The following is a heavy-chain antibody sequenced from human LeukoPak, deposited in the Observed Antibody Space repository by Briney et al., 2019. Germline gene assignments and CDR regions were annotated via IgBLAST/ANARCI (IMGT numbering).Heavy chain of an antibody. Sequence: GESLKISCKGSGYSFTSYWISWVRQMPGKGLEWMGRIDPSDSYTNYSPSFQGHVTISADKSISTAYLQWSSLKASDTAMYYCARRLRFSWNEIGYWGQGTLVTVSS. D-gene: IGHD1-20*01. CDR3: ARRLRFSWNEIGY. V-gene: IGHV5-10-1*01. CDR2: IDPSDSYT. CDR1: GYSFTSYW. J-gene: IGHJ4*02.